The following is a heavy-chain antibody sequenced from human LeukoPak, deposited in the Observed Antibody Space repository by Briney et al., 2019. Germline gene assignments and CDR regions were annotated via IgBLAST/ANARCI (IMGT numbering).Heavy chain of an antibody. CDR3: AREGNIVATWGAFDY. J-gene: IGHJ4*02. D-gene: IGHD5-12*01. CDR2: IDTDGSST. Sequence: GSLRLSCAASGFTFSSYWMHWVRQAPGKGLVWVSRIDTDGSSTSYADSVKGRFTISRDNAKNTLYLQMNSLRAEDTAVYYCAREGNIVATWGAFDYWGQGTLVTVSS. V-gene: IGHV3-74*01. CDR1: GFTFSSYW.